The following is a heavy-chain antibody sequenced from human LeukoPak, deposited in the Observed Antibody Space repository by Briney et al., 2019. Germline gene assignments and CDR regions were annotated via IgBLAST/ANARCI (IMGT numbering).Heavy chain of an antibody. CDR1: GASISSWY. Sequence: SETLSLTCTVSGASISSWYWSWNRQPPGKGLEWIGYIYGSGNTNYNPSLKSRVTMSIDTSKNQFSLMLTSVTAADTATYYCARETSLAGFASGLGFNYWGQGILVTVSS. CDR2: IYGSGNT. V-gene: IGHV4-59*01. D-gene: IGHD6-19*01. CDR3: ARETSLAGFASGLGFNY. J-gene: IGHJ4*02.